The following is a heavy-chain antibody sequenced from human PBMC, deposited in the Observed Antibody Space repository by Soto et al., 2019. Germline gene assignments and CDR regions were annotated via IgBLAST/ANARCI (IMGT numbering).Heavy chain of an antibody. V-gene: IGHV3-48*01. CDR2: ISSSSTI. CDR1: GFTFSSYS. CDR3: AREKDIVVVVAAPFDY. Sequence: GGSLRLSCAASGFTFSSYSMNWVRQAPGKGLEWVSYISSSSTIYYADSVKGRFTISRDNAKNSLYLQMNSLRAEDTAVYYCAREKDIVVVVAAPFDYWGQGTLVTVSS. D-gene: IGHD2-15*01. J-gene: IGHJ4*02.